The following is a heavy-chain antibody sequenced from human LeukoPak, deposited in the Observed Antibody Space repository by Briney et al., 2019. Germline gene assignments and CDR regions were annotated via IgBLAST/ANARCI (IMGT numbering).Heavy chain of an antibody. V-gene: IGHV3-21*01. CDR3: ARDSSPRTDYYYYYYMDV. Sequence: PGGSLRLSCAASGFTFSSYSMNWVRQAPGKGLEWVSSISSSSSYIYYADSVKGRFTISRDNAKNSLYLQMNSLRAEDTAVYYCARDSSPRTDYYYYYYMDVWGKGTTVTISS. J-gene: IGHJ6*03. D-gene: IGHD1-1*01. CDR1: GFTFSSYS. CDR2: ISSSSSYI.